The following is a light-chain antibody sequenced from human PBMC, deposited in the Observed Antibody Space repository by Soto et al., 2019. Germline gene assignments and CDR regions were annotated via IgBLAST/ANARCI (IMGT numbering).Light chain of an antibody. CDR3: QQTSSAPFT. CDR2: DAA. V-gene: IGKV1-39*01. J-gene: IGKJ3*01. Sequence: IQMTQSPYSLSAAGVYRFTIACRASQNINTYLNWYQQKPGKAPKLLIFDAASLQNGVPSRFSGGGSRTDFTLTITSLQPEDFATYYCQQTSSAPFTFGPGTKVDIK. CDR1: QNINTY.